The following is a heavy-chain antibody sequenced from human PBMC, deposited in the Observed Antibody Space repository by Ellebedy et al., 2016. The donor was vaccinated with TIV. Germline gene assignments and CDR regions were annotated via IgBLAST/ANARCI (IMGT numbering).Heavy chain of an antibody. V-gene: IGHV3-23*01. CDR2: IHGSDTGT. Sequence: PGGSLRLSCAASGFTFFNYAMGWVRQAPGKGLEWVSGIHGSDTGTYYADSVKGRFIISRDNSKNTLYLQMDSLRAEDTAVYYCAKGMTGTSGQFDYWGQGTLVTVSS. CDR3: AKGMTGTSGQFDY. J-gene: IGHJ4*02. D-gene: IGHD3-9*01. CDR1: GFTFFNYA.